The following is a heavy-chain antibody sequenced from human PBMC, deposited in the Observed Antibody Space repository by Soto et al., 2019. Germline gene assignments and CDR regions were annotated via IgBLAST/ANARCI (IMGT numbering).Heavy chain of an antibody. J-gene: IGHJ3*01. CDR1: GGSFSGYY. CDR2: INHSGNT. D-gene: IGHD7-27*01. Sequence: PSETLSLTCAVYGGSFSGYYWSWIRQPPGKGLEWIGEINHSGNTYYNPSVNSRVTITIDMSKNPFSLELSSVTAADTAVYFCATRSRNWGWGAFDGWGQGKMVTVSS. V-gene: IGHV4-34*01. CDR3: ATRSRNWGWGAFDG.